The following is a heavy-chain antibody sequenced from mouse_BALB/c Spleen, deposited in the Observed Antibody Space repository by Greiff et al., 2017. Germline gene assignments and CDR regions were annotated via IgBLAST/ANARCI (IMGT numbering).Heavy chain of an antibody. CDR2: ILPGSGST. D-gene: IGHD2-14*01. Sequence: VQLHQSGAELMKPGASVKISCKATGYTFSSYWIEWVKQRPGHGLEWIGEILPGSGSTNYNEKFKGKATFTADTSSNTAYMQLSSLTSEDSAVYYCARSYYRYDYAMDYWGQGTSVTVSS. CDR1: GYTFSSYW. V-gene: IGHV1-9*01. J-gene: IGHJ4*01. CDR3: ARSYYRYDYAMDY.